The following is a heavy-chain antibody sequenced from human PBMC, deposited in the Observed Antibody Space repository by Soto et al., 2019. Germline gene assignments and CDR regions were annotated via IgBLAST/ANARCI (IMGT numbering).Heavy chain of an antibody. CDR1: GFTFSAHY. V-gene: IGHV3-11*01. Sequence: PGGSLRLSCAASGFTFSAHYMTWLRQSPGKGLEFVAYISGSGSPLYYAASVRGRFTTSRDNAKNSLHLQMNSLSADDAAVYYCARVIHDFSSHATPPRLDPWGQGTLDTV. J-gene: IGHJ5*02. D-gene: IGHD4-4*01. CDR3: ARVIHDFSSHATPPRLDP. CDR2: ISGSGSPL.